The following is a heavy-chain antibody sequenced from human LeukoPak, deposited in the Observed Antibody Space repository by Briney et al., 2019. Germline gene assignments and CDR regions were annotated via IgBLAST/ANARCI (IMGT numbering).Heavy chain of an antibody. CDR2: ISYDGSNK. Sequence: GGSLRLSCAASGFTFSSYAMHWVRQAPGKGLEWVAVISYDGSNKYYADSVKGRFTISRDNSKNTLYLQMNSLRAEDTAVYYCARDVLRYSSSLWTPFDYWGQGTLVTVSS. V-gene: IGHV3-30*04. CDR1: GFTFSSYA. D-gene: IGHD6-13*01. CDR3: ARDVLRYSSSLWTPFDY. J-gene: IGHJ4*02.